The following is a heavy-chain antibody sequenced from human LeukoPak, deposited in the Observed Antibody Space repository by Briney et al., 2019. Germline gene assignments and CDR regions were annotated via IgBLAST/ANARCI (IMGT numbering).Heavy chain of an antibody. CDR1: GYTFTGYY. D-gene: IGHD2-15*01. J-gene: IGHJ4*02. Sequence: ASVKVSCKASGYTFTGYYMHWVRQAPGQGLEWMGWINPNSGGTNYAQKFQGRVTMTRDTSISTAYMELSRLRSDDTAVYYCARLLYCSGGSCVDYWGQGTLVTVSS. CDR2: INPNSGGT. V-gene: IGHV1-2*02. CDR3: ARLLYCSGGSCVDY.